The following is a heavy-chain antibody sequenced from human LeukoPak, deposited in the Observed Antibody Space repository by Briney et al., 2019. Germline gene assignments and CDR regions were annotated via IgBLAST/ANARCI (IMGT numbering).Heavy chain of an antibody. D-gene: IGHD4/OR15-4a*01. CDR3: ERDYGATLYY. CDR1: GFTFSSYE. V-gene: IGHV3-48*03. Sequence: PGVSLRLSCAATGFTFSSYEMNWVRQAPGKGLEWVSYISSSGSTIYYADSVKGRFTISRDNSKNTLYLQMNSLRAEDTAVYYCERDYGATLYYWAQGTLVTVSS. CDR2: ISSSGSTI. J-gene: IGHJ4*02.